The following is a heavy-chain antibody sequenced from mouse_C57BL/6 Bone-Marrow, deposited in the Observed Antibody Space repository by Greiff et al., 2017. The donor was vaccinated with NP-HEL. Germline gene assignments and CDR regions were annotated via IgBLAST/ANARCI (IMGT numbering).Heavy chain of an antibody. CDR2: ISDGGSYT. CDR1: GFTFSSYA. Sequence: DVQLQESGGGLVKPGGSLKLSCAASGFTFSSYAMSWVRQTPEKRLEWVATISDGGSYTYYPDNVKGRFTISRDNAKNNLYLQMSHLKSEDTAMYYCARDPITTVVAAYYFDHWGQGTTLTVSS. CDR3: ARDPITTVVAAYYFDH. D-gene: IGHD1-1*01. V-gene: IGHV5-4*01. J-gene: IGHJ2*01.